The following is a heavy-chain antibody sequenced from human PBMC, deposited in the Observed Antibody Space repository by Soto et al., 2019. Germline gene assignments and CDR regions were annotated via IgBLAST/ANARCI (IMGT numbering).Heavy chain of an antibody. Sequence: GGSLRLSCTASGFDFRSYGIHWVRQAPGRGLEWVAAASYDGSETYYADSAKGRFTVSKEISKNTAFLHMNALRHEDTAVYFCVRDSGWPILNFDSWGQGTLVTVSS. CDR1: GFDFRSYG. J-gene: IGHJ4*02. D-gene: IGHD3-10*01. CDR2: ASYDGSET. CDR3: VRDSGWPILNFDS. V-gene: IGHV3-30*03.